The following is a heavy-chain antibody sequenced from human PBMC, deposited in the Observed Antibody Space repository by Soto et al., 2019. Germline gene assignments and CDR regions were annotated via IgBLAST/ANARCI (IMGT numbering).Heavy chain of an antibody. V-gene: IGHV1-18*01. D-gene: IGHD3-10*01. CDR2: ISAYNGNT. J-gene: IGHJ4*02. Sequence: ASVKVSCKASGYTFTSYAMHWVRQAPGQGLEWMGWISAYNGNTNYAQKLQGRVTMTTDTSTSTAYMELRSLRSDDTAVYYCARGLFGELLFDYWGQGTLVTVSS. CDR1: GYTFTSYA. CDR3: ARGLFGELLFDY.